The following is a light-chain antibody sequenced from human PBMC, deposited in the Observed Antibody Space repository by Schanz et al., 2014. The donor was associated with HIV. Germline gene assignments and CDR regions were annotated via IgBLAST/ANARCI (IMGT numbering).Light chain of an antibody. J-gene: IGKJ4*01. CDR3: QQYNNWLPLT. CDR2: DAS. CDR1: QSVSDNY. Sequence: EIVLTQSPATLSLSPGERATLSCRASQSVSDNYLAWYQQRPGQAPRLLIYDASSRATGIPDRFSGSGSGTDFTLTIIRLEPEDFAVYYCQQYNNWLPLTFGGGTKVGIK. V-gene: IGKV3D-20*02.